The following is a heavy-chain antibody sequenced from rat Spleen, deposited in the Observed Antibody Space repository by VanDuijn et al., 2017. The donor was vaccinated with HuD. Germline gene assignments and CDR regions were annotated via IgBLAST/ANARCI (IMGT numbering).Heavy chain of an antibody. CDR2: ISYDGSST. D-gene: IGHD1-9*01. J-gene: IGHJ2*01. Sequence: EVQLVESGGGLVQPGRSMKLSCAASGFTFSNYYMAWVRQAPKKGLEWVATISYDGSSTYYRDSVKGRFTISRDNAKSTLSLQMDSLRSEDTATYYCARRHYGYTDYFDFWGQGVMVTVSP. CDR3: ARRHYGYTDYFDF. V-gene: IGHV5-7*01. CDR1: GFTFSNYY.